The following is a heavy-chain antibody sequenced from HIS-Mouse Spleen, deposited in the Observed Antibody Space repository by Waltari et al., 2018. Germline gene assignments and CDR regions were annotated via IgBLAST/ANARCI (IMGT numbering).Heavy chain of an antibody. Sequence: QITLKESGPTLVKPTQTLTLTCTFSGFSLSTSGVGVGWIRQPPGQALEWLALIYWDDDKRYSPSLKSRLTITKDTSKNQVVLTVTNMDPVDTASYYCAHLTTKSTVVTPGHYFDYWGQGTLVTVSS. CDR1: GFSLSTSGVG. V-gene: IGHV2-5*02. CDR3: AHLTTKSTVVTPGHYFDY. CDR2: IYWDDDK. J-gene: IGHJ4*02. D-gene: IGHD4-17*01.